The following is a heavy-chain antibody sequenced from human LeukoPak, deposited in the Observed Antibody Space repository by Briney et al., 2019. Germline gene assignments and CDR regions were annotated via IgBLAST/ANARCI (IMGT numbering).Heavy chain of an antibody. CDR1: GGSISSGGYY. CDR2: IYYSGST. Sequence: PSETLSLTCTVSGGSISSGGYYWSWIRQHPGKGLEWIGYIYYSGSTYYNPSLKSRVTISVDTSKNQFSLKLSSVTAADTAVYYRAREHPRSLYGDYGRSGFDIWGQGTMVTVSS. D-gene: IGHD4-17*01. CDR3: AREHPRSLYGDYGRSGFDI. V-gene: IGHV4-31*03. J-gene: IGHJ3*02.